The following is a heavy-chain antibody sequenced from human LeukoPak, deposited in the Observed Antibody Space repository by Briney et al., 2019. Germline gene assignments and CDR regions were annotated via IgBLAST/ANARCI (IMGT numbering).Heavy chain of an antibody. CDR2: INPNSVGT. D-gene: IGHD2-15*01. V-gene: IGHV1-2*02. Sequence: ASVKVSCKASGYTFTGYYMHWLRQAPGQGLEWMGWINPNSVGTNYAQKFQGRVTMTRDTSISTAYMELTRLRSDDTAVYYCARVGFCSGGSCPYYFDYWGQGTLVIVSS. CDR1: GYTFTGYY. J-gene: IGHJ4*02. CDR3: ARVGFCSGGSCPYYFDY.